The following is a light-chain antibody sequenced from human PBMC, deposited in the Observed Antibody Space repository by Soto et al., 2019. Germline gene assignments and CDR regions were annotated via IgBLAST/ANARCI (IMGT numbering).Light chain of an antibody. J-gene: IGKJ4*01. CDR1: QSVLYSSNNKSY. CDR3: QQYYSTPLT. CDR2: WAS. Sequence: DIVMTQSPDSLAVSLGERATINCKSSQSVLYSSNNKSYLAWFQQKPGQPPKLLIYWASNRESGVPDRFSGSGSGTDITLSICSLQAGDVAVYYCQQYYSTPLTFGGGTKVEIK. V-gene: IGKV4-1*01.